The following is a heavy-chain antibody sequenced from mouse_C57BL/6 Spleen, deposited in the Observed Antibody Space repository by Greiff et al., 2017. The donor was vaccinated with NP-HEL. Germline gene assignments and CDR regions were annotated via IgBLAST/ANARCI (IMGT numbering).Heavy chain of an antibody. J-gene: IGHJ4*01. V-gene: IGHV1-82*01. CDR1: GYAFSSSW. CDR2: IYPGDGDT. D-gene: IGHD2-1*01. CDR3: ARGNPYAMDY. Sequence: VQLQQSGPELVKPGASVKISCKASGYAFSSSWMNWVKQRPGKGLEWIGRIYPGDGDTNYNGKFKGKATLTADKSSSTAYMQLSSLTSEDSAVYFCARGNPYAMDYWGQGTSVTVSS.